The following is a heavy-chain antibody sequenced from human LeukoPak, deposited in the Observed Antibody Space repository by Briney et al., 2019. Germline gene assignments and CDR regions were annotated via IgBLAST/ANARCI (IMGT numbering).Heavy chain of an antibody. Sequence: GRSLRLSCAASGFTFDDYAMHWVRQALGKGLEWVSGISWNSGSINYAASVKGRFTISRDNAKNSLYLQMNSLRAEDTALYYCAKGGTYWGQGTLVTVSS. J-gene: IGHJ4*02. CDR1: GFTFDDYA. V-gene: IGHV3-9*01. D-gene: IGHD1-1*01. CDR2: ISWNSGSI. CDR3: AKGGTY.